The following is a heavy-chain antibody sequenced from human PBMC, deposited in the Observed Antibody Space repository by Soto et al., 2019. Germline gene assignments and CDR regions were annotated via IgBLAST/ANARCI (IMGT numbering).Heavy chain of an antibody. D-gene: IGHD1-26*01. CDR1: GFTFSSYA. V-gene: IGHV3-23*01. CDR2: ISYSGDIT. J-gene: IGHJ4*02. CDR3: AKDTSGSDSAIDY. Sequence: EVQLLESGGGLVQPGGSLRVSCAASGFTFSSYAMNWVRQAPGKGLEWVSVISYSGDITYYADSVKGRFTISRDNSRNTLYLQMNSLRAEDTAIYYCAKDTSGSDSAIDYWGQGTLVTVSS.